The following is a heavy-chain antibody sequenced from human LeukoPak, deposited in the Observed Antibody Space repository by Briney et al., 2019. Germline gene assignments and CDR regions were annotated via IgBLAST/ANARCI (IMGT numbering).Heavy chain of an antibody. CDR3: ARVGTTVVTQGMDS. CDR2: IYQSGIT. Sequence: SETLSLTCTVSGVSISSSSYYWGWIRQPPGKGLEWIGTIYQSGITYYKPSLKSRVTISVDTSKNQFSLRLTSVTAADTAVYYCARVGTTVVTQGMDSWGQGTLVTVSS. D-gene: IGHD4-23*01. J-gene: IGHJ4*02. CDR1: GVSISSSSYY. V-gene: IGHV4-39*07.